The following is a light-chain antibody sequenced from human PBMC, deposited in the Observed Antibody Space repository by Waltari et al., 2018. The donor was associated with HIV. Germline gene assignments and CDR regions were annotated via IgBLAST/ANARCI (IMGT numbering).Light chain of an antibody. CDR3: CSSAGSYPWV. CDR1: SSDVDNYNY. CDR2: DVN. V-gene: IGLV2-11*01. Sequence: QSALTQPRSVSGSPGQSVTISCTGTSSDVDNYNYVSWYQHHPGKAPKFMIYDVNKWPSGVPDRFSGSKSGNTASLTISGLQAEDETDYYCCSSAGSYPWVFGGGTRLTVL. J-gene: IGLJ3*02.